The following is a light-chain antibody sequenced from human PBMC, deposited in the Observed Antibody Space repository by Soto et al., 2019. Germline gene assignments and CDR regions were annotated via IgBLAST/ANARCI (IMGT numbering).Light chain of an antibody. J-gene: IGKJ5*01. Sequence: DVVMTQSPLSLPVTLGQPASISCRSSQSLVYSDGNTYLNWFQQRPDQSPRRLIYKVSNRDSGVPDRFSGSGSGTDFTLKISRVEAEDVGVYYCMQGTHYITFGQGTRLEIK. V-gene: IGKV2-30*01. CDR2: KVS. CDR3: MQGTHYIT. CDR1: QSLVYSDGNTY.